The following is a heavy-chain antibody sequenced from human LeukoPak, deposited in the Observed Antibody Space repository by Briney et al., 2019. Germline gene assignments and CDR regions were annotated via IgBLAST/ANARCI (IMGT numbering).Heavy chain of an antibody. J-gene: IGHJ4*02. CDR3: AEYSSSTTFDY. CDR2: IYHSGST. Sequence: PSEILSLTCTVSGYSISSGYYWGWIRQPPGKGLEWIGSIYHSGSTYYNPSLKSRVTISVDTSKNQFSLKLSSVTAADTAVYYCAEYSSSTTFDYWGQGTLVTVSS. V-gene: IGHV4-38-2*02. CDR1: GYSISSGYY. D-gene: IGHD6-6*01.